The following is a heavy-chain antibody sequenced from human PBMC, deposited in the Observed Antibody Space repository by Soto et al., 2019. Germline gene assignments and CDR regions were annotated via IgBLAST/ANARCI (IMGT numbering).Heavy chain of an antibody. D-gene: IGHD3-16*01. CDR2: ISAYNGNT. V-gene: IGHV1-18*01. J-gene: IGHJ6*03. CDR1: GYTFTSYG. Sequence: QVQLVQSGAEVKKPGASVKVSCKASGYTFTSYGISWVRQAPGQGLEWVGWISAYNGNTNYAQKLQGRVTMTTDTATRTAYMVLRSLRADNTAVYYWARESFCNFMLGYYYNYMDVGGKGTAVTASS. CDR3: ARESFCNFMLGYYYNYMDV.